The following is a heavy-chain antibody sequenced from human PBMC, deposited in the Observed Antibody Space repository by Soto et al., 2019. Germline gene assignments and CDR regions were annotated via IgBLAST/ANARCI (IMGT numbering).Heavy chain of an antibody. V-gene: IGHV1-8*02. J-gene: IGHJ6*03. CDR2: IIPIFGNT. Sequence: GASVKVSCKASGGTFSSYAISWVRQAPGQGLEWMGGIIPIFGNTGYAQKFQGRVTMTRNTSISTAYMELSSLRSEDTAVYYCARGPSLAARPGNYYYYMDVWGKGTTVTVSS. D-gene: IGHD6-6*01. CDR1: GGTFSSYA. CDR3: ARGPSLAARPGNYYYYMDV.